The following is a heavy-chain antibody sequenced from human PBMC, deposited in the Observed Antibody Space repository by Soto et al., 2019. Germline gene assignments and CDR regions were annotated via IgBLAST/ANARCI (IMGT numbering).Heavy chain of an antibody. V-gene: IGHV1-2*04. CDR3: ARCPSIAADTFDY. CDR1: GYTLIDYY. D-gene: IGHD6-6*01. J-gene: IGHJ4*02. Sequence: ASMKVSCKASGYTLIDYYMHWVRQAPGQGLEWMGWINPKSGGTNYAQKFQGWVTMTRDTSISTAYMELNRLKYDDTAVYYCARCPSIAADTFDYWGQGTLVTVSS. CDR2: INPKSGGT.